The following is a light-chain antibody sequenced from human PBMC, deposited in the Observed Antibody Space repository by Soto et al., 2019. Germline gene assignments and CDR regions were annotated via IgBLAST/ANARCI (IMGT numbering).Light chain of an antibody. CDR1: QSVRSN. CDR2: GAS. J-gene: IGKJ1*01. Sequence: EIVLTQSPGTLSLSPGERATLSCRASQSVRSNLAWYQQKPGQAPRVLIYGASSRSAGIPDRFSGSGSGTDFTLTISRLEPEDFAVYYCQQYGRSPSTFGQGTKVDIK. V-gene: IGKV3-20*01. CDR3: QQYGRSPST.